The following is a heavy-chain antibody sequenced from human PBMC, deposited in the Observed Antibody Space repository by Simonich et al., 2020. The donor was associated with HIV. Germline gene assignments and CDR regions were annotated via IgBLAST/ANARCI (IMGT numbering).Heavy chain of an antibody. V-gene: IGHV4-34*01. Sequence: QVQLQQWGAGLLKPSETLSLTCAVYGGSFSGYYWSWSRQPPGKGLEWIGEINHSGSTNYHPSLKSRVTISVDTSKNQFSLKLSSVTAADTAVYYCARRHPTTVTTPYFDYWGQGTLVTVSS. J-gene: IGHJ4*02. CDR1: GGSFSGYY. D-gene: IGHD4-17*01. CDR3: ARRHPTTVTTPYFDY. CDR2: INHSGST.